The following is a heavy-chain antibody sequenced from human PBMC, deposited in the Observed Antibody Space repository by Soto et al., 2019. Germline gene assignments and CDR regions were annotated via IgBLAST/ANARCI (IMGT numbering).Heavy chain of an antibody. CDR2: INTDGRET. D-gene: IGHD2-21*01. CDR1: GFTFSNYW. V-gene: IGHV3-74*01. Sequence: GGSLRLSCAASGFTFSNYWMHWVRQVPGKGLVWVSRINTDGRETNYADSVKGRFTVSRDNAKNTQFLQMNSLRVEDTAVYYCARDGEGYWGQGTLVTVSS. J-gene: IGHJ4*02. CDR3: ARDGEGY.